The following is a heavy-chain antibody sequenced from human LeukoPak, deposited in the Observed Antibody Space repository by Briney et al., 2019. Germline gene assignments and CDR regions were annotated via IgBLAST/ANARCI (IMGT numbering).Heavy chain of an antibody. CDR1: GFTFSRSA. V-gene: IGHV3-23*01. CDR3: AKDGLYYDGSEHVYYFDS. D-gene: IGHD3-22*01. CDR2: VIYSGGAT. J-gene: IGHJ4*02. Sequence: GGSLRLSCAASGFTFSRSAMTWVRQGPGTGLEFVASVIYSGGATYYADSVKGRFTISRDNSKNTLYLQMNSLRAEDTALYYCAKDGLYYDGSEHVYYFDSWGQGTLVTVSS.